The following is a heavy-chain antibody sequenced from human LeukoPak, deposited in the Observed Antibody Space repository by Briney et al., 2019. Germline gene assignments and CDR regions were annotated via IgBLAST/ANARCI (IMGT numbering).Heavy chain of an antibody. Sequence: QSGGSLRLSCAASGFTFSSYGMHWVRQAPGKGLEWVAVISYDGGNKYHADSVKGRFTISRDNSKNTVYLQMNSLRAEDTAVYYCAKDRDILGAVYYFDYWGQGTLVTVSS. V-gene: IGHV3-30*18. D-gene: IGHD1-26*01. CDR1: GFTFSSYG. J-gene: IGHJ4*02. CDR3: AKDRDILGAVYYFDY. CDR2: ISYDGGNK.